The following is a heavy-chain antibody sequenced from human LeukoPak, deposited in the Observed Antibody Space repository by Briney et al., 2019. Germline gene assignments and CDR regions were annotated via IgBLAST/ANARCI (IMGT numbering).Heavy chain of an antibody. CDR2: IYYSGST. J-gene: IGHJ5*02. Sequence: SETLSLTCAVYGGSFSGYYWSWIRQPPGKGLEWIGSIYYSGSTYYNPSLKSRVTISVDTSKNQFSLKLSSVTAADTAVYYCARLIAVAGPDLWGQGTLVTVSS. CDR3: ARLIAVAGPDL. V-gene: IGHV4-34*01. CDR1: GGSFSGYY. D-gene: IGHD6-19*01.